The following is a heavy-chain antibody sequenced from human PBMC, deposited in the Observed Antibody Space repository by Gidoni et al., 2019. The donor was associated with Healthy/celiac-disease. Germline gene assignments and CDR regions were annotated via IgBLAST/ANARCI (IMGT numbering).Heavy chain of an antibody. J-gene: IGHJ6*03. CDR2: IGTAGDT. D-gene: IGHD2-8*01. Sequence: EVQLVESGGGLVQPGGSLRLSCAASGFTFSSYDMHWVRQATGKGLDWVSAIGTAGDTYYPGSVKGRFTISRENAKNALYLQMHSLRAGDTAVYYCARAPTKPSPLEAIKYYYYYMDVWGKGTTVTVSS. CDR3: ARAPTKPSPLEAIKYYYYYMDV. V-gene: IGHV3-13*01. CDR1: GFTFSSYD.